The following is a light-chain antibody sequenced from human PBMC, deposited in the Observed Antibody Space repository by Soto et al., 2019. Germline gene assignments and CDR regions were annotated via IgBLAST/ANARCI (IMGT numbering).Light chain of an antibody. Sequence: SQLTQSPSSLSASVGDRVTITCRASQGISSYLAWYRQKPGKAPKLLIYAASTLQSGVPTRFSGSGSGTDFTLTISSLQPEDFAIYYCQQTYTTPEITFGQGTRLEIK. CDR1: QGISSY. V-gene: IGKV1-39*01. CDR2: AAS. J-gene: IGKJ5*01. CDR3: QQTYTTPEIT.